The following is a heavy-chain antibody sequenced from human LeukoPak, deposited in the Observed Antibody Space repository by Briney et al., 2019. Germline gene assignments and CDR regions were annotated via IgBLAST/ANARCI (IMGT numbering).Heavy chain of an antibody. D-gene: IGHD6-13*01. V-gene: IGHV4-59*01. CDR3: ARDSYSSSWYHVFDY. CDR1: GGSISSYY. Sequence: PSETLSLTCTVSGGSISSYYWSWIRQPPGKGLEWIGYISYSGSTNYNPSLKSRVTMSLDTSKNHFSLRLTSVTAADTAVYYCARDSYSSSWYHVFDYWGQGTLVTVSS. CDR2: ISYSGST. J-gene: IGHJ4*02.